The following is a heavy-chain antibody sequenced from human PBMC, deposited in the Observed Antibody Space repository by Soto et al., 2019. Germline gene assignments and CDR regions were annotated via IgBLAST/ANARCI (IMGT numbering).Heavy chain of an antibody. CDR2: FIPVYRTL. Sequence: ASVKVSCKASGGSFGNSAINWVRQTPGQGLEWLGGFIPVYRTLNYAQKFQGRVTITADESTGTAYTTLSSLASDDTAVYYCATGVIWIGYFTVDSWGQGTRVTVSS. J-gene: IGHJ4*02. CDR1: GGSFGNSA. V-gene: IGHV1-69*13. D-gene: IGHD3-3*01. CDR3: ATGVIWIGYFTVDS.